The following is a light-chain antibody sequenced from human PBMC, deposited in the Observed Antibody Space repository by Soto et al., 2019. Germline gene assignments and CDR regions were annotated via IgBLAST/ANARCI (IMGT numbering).Light chain of an antibody. CDR2: KAA. J-gene: IGKJ2*01. CDR1: QSISSW. Sequence: DIQMTQSPSTLSAYVGDRVTITCRASQSISSWLAWYQQKPGKAPKLLIYKAASLESGVPSRFSGSGSGTEFTLTISSLQPDDFATYYFQQYNSYSNTFGQGTKLEIK. CDR3: QQYNSYSNT. V-gene: IGKV1-5*03.